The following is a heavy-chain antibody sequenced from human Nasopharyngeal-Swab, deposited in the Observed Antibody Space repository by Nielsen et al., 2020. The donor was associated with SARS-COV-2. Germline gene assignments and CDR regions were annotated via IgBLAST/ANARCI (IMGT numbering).Heavy chain of an antibody. V-gene: IGHV3-30-3*01. Sequence: RQPAWQELEWVAVISYDGSNKYYADSVKGRFTISRDNSKNTLYLQMNSLRAEDTAVYYCARGRTTVVTGDAFDIWGQGTMVTVSS. D-gene: IGHD4-23*01. CDR3: ARGRTTVVTGDAFDI. CDR2: ISYDGSNK. J-gene: IGHJ3*02.